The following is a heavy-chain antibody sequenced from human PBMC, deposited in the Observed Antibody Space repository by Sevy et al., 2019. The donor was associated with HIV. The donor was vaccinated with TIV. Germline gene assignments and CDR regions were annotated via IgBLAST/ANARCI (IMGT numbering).Heavy chain of an antibody. J-gene: IGHJ6*02. D-gene: IGHD1-26*01. CDR1: AFTFSTYA. CDR2: ISYDGSNK. CDR3: ARDLEVYGGWEQTSQGMDV. Sequence: GGSLRLSCAASAFTFSTYAMHWVRQAPGKGLEWVAVISYDGSNKYYADSVRGRFTISRDSSKNTLYLQMNSLRPEDTAVYYCARDLEVYGGWEQTSQGMDVWGQGTTVTVSS. V-gene: IGHV3-30-3*01.